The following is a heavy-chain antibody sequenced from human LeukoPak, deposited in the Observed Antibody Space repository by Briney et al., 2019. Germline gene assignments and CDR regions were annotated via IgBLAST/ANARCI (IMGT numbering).Heavy chain of an antibody. V-gene: IGHV4-34*01. CDR1: GGSFSGYY. Sequence: PSETLSLTCAVYGGSFSGYYWSWIRQPPGKGLEWIGEINHSGSTYYNPSLKSRVTISVDTSKNQFSLKLSSVTAADTAVYYCARDYQQWLVRAFDYWGQGTLVTVSS. J-gene: IGHJ4*02. CDR3: ARDYQQWLVRAFDY. D-gene: IGHD6-19*01. CDR2: INHSGST.